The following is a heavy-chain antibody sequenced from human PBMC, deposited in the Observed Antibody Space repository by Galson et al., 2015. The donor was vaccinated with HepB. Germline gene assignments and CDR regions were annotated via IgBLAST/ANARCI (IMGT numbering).Heavy chain of an antibody. D-gene: IGHD3-22*01. CDR3: VRTSYYSDTSGYYWNAFDF. CDR2: IDWADDK. V-gene: IGHV2-70*11. J-gene: IGHJ3*01. Sequence: PALVKPTQTLTLTGSFSGFSLSNSGMCVSWIRQPPGKALEWLARIDWADDKYYNTSLKTRLTISRDTSKNRVFLTMTNMDPVDTATYYCVRTSYYSDTSGYYWNAFDFWGQGTMVSVSS. CDR1: GFSLSNSGMC.